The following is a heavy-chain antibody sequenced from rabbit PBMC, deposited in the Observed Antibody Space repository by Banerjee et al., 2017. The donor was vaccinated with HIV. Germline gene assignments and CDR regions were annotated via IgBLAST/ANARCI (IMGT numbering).Heavy chain of an antibody. V-gene: IGHV1S45*01. D-gene: IGHD4-1*01. CDR1: GFSFSNKYV. Sequence: EGSLTLTCKASGFSFSNKYVMCWVRQAPGKGLEWIACINTSSGNTVYASWAKGRFTISKTSSTTVTLQMTSLTAADTATYFCARDLAGAIGWNFNLWGPGTLVTVS. CDR3: ARDLAGAIGWNFNL. J-gene: IGHJ4*01. CDR2: INTSSGNT.